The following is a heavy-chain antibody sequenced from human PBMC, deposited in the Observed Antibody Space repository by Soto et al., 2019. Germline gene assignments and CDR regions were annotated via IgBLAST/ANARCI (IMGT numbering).Heavy chain of an antibody. CDR2: VYYSGTT. Sequence: SETLSLTCNVSGGPLTTYFWSWIRQPPGKGLEWIGYVYYSGTTNYNPSLKSRVTISVDTSKNQFSLKVDSVTAADTAVYYCAVENRHRLTAMTTGDYWGRGTLVTVSS. D-gene: IGHD4-17*01. CDR1: GGPLTTYF. V-gene: IGHV4-59*08. CDR3: AVENRHRLTAMTTGDY. J-gene: IGHJ4*02.